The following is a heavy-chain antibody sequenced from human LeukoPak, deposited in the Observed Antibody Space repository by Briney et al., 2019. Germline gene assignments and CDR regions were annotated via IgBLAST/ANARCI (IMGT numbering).Heavy chain of an antibody. V-gene: IGHV3-9*01. CDR1: GFTFDDYA. CDR3: AKDAYSSGWSYYFDY. J-gene: IGHJ4*02. Sequence: SLRLSCAASGFTFDDYAMHWVRQAPGKGLEWVSGISWNSGSIGYADSVKGRFTISRDNAKNSLYLQMNSLRAEDTVLYYCAKDAYSSGWSYYFDYWGQGTLVTVSS. D-gene: IGHD6-19*01. CDR2: ISWNSGSI.